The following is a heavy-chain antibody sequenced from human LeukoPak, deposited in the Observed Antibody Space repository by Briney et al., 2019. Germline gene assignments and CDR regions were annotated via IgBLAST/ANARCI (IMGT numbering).Heavy chain of an antibody. D-gene: IGHD3-22*01. J-gene: IGHJ6*03. V-gene: IGHV1-69*13. CDR1: GYTFTSYY. CDR3: ARTPYYYDSSGHPRDYYYYYMDV. CDR2: IIPIFGTA. Sequence: ASVKVSCKASGYTFTSYYMHWVRQAPGQGLEWMGGIIPIFGTANYAQKFQDRVTITADESTSTAYMALSSLISEDTAVYYCARTPYYYDSSGHPRDYYYYYMDVWGKGTTVTISS.